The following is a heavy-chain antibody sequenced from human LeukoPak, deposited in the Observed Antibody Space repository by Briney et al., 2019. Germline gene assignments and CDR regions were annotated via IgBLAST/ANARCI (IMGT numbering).Heavy chain of an antibody. CDR2: INHSGST. J-gene: IGHJ4*02. D-gene: IGHD5-18*01. Sequence: SETLSLTCAVYGVSFSGYYWSWIRQPPGKGLEWIGEINHSGSTNYNPSLKSRVTISVDTSKNQFSLKLSSVTAADTAMYYCARGPAISLDTGYFDYWGQGTLVTVSS. CDR3: ARGPAISLDTGYFDY. V-gene: IGHV4-34*01. CDR1: GVSFSGYY.